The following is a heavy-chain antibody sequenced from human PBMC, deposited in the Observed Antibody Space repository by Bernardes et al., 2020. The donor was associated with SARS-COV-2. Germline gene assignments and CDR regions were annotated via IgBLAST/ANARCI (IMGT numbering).Heavy chain of an antibody. CDR2: ISGSGGST. Sequence: GGSLRLSRAASGFTFSSYAMSWVRQAPGKGLEWVSAISGSGGSTYYADSVKGRFTISRDNSKNTLYLQMNSLRAEDTAVYYCASHDYGGNYPGYWGQGTLVTVSS. D-gene: IGHD4-17*01. V-gene: IGHV3-23*01. J-gene: IGHJ4*02. CDR1: GFTFSSYA. CDR3: ASHDYGGNYPGY.